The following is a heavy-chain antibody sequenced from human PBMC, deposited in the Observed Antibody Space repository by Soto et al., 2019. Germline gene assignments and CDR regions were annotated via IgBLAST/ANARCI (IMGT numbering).Heavy chain of an antibody. CDR2: IWYDGSNT. CDR3: ARSYSGYDSVGY. V-gene: IGHV3-33*01. D-gene: IGHD5-12*01. Sequence: PGGSLRLSCAASGLTFSSYGMHWVRQAPGKGLEWVAIIWYDGSNTYYADSVKGRFTISRDNSKNTLFLQMNSLRAEDTAVYYCARSYSGYDSVGYWGQGTLVTVSS. J-gene: IGHJ4*02. CDR1: GLTFSSYG.